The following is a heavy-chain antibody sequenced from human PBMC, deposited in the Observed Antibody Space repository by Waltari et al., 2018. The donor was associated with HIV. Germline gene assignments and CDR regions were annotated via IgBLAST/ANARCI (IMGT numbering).Heavy chain of an antibody. Sequence: QVQLVQSGAAVKKPGASVKVSCMASGYTFTSHDLNWVRQATGQGPGWMGWMNPNSGNTGYAQKFQGRVTMTRNTSISTAYMELSSLRSEDTAVYYCARAPWGFGESHLYYYYYGMDVWGQGTTVTVSS. D-gene: IGHD3-10*01. CDR1: GYTFTSHD. CDR2: MNPNSGNT. V-gene: IGHV1-8*01. CDR3: ARAPWGFGESHLYYYYYGMDV. J-gene: IGHJ6*02.